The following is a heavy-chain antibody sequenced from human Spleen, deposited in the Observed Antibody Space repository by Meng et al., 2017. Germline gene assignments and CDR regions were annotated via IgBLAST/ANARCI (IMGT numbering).Heavy chain of an antibody. CDR3: ARDQYYYDSSGYHWYFDL. Sequence: SETLSLTCTVSGGSISSGSYYWSWIRQPAGKGLEWIGRIYTSGSTNYNPSLKSRVTISVDTSKNQFSLKLSSVTAADTAVYYCARDQYYYDSSGYHWYFDLWGRGTLVTVSS. CDR2: IYTSGST. J-gene: IGHJ2*01. D-gene: IGHD3-22*01. CDR1: GGSISSGSYY. V-gene: IGHV4-61*02.